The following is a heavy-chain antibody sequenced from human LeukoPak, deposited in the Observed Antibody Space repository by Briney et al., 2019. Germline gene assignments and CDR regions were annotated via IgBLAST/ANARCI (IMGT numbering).Heavy chain of an antibody. D-gene: IGHD3-22*01. CDR2: ISYDGSNK. J-gene: IGHJ4*02. CDR3: AKEYYYDSSGYYSPFDY. Sequence: PGGSLRLSCAASGFTFSGYGMHWVRQAPGKGLEWVAVISYDGSNKYYADSVKGRFTISRDNSKNTLYLQMNSLRAEDTAVYYCAKEYYYDSSGYYSPFDYWGQGTLVTVSS. V-gene: IGHV3-30*18. CDR1: GFTFSGYG.